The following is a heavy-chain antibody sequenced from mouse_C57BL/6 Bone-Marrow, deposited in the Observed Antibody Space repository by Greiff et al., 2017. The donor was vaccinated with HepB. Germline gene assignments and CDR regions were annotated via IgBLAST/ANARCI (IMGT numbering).Heavy chain of an antibody. CDR1: GYTFTSYW. V-gene: IGHV1-59*01. D-gene: IGHD1-1*01. CDR2: IDPSDSYT. Sequence: VKLVESGAELVRPGTSVKLSCKASGYTFTSYWMHWVKQRPGQGLEWIGVIDPSDSYTNYNQKFKGKATLTVDTSSSTAYMQLSSLTSEDSAVYYCARLTTYLDYWGQGTTLTVSS. CDR3: ARLTTYLDY. J-gene: IGHJ2*01.